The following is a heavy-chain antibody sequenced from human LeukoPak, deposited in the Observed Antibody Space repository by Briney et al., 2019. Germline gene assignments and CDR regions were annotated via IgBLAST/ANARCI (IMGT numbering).Heavy chain of an antibody. CDR1: GFTFSSYE. CDR2: ISSSGSTI. J-gene: IGHJ4*02. D-gene: IGHD3-3*01. CDR3: ARGGAYYDFWSGYYKSSGIDY. Sequence: GGSLRLSCAAYGFTFSSYEMNWVRQAPGKGLEWVSYISSSGSTIYYADSVKGRFTISRDNAKNSLYLQMNSLRAEDTAVYYCARGGAYYDFWSGYYKSSGIDYWGQGTLVTVSS. V-gene: IGHV3-48*03.